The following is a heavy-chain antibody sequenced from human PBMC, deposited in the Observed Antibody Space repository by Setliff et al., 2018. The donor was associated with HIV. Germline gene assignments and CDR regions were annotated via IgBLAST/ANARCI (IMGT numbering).Heavy chain of an antibody. D-gene: IGHD1-20*01. CDR1: GFTFSSYG. V-gene: IGHV3-30*02. J-gene: IGHJ5*02. CDR2: IQYGGHNK. CDR3: GKDGLYNWRDESWFDP. Sequence: GGSLRLSCAASGFTFSSYGMHWVRQAPGKGLEWVALIQYGGHNKYYADSVKGRFTVSRDDSKNTLYLQMNSLKAEDTAVYYCGKDGLYNWRDESWFDPWGQGTLVTVSS.